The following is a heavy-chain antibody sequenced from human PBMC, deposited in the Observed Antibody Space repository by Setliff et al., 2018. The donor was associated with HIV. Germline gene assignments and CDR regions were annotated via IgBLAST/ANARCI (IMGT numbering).Heavy chain of an antibody. Sequence: PSETLSLTCNVSGDSISSGTYYWGWVRQPPGKGLEWIGSIFYSGSTYYNPSLKSRVTISVDTSKNQFSLNLTSVTAADTAVYYCARSKTFYDFWGGYYTHGAFKIWGLGTMVTVSS. CDR2: IFYSGST. V-gene: IGHV4-39*01. J-gene: IGHJ3*02. CDR3: ARSKTFYDFWGGYYTHGAFKI. D-gene: IGHD3-3*01. CDR1: GDSISSGTYY.